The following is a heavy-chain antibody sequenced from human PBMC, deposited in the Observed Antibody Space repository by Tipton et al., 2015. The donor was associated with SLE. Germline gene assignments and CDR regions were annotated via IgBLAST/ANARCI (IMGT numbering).Heavy chain of an antibody. CDR2: IYYSGST. V-gene: IGHV4-59*01. Sequence: TLSLTCTVSGGSISSYYWSWIRQPPGKGLEWIGYIYYSGSTNYNPSLKSRVTISVDTSKNQFSLKLSSVTAADTAVYFCARAIGAKYFNFWGQGTLVTVSS. J-gene: IGHJ4*02. CDR3: ARAIGAKYFNF. D-gene: IGHD3-16*01. CDR1: GGSISSYY.